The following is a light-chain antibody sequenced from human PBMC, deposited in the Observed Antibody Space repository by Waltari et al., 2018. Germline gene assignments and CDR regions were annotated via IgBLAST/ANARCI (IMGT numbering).Light chain of an antibody. J-gene: IGLJ2*01. CDR3: CSYAGSFTVI. CDR2: GVS. V-gene: IGLV2-23*02. CDR1: SSDVGSYNL. Sequence: QSTLTQPASVSGSPGQSITISCTGTSSDVGSYNLVSWFQQHPGKAPKLMIYGVSKRPAGVSTRFSGSKSGNTASLTIYGLQDEDEADYHCCSYAGSFTVIFGGGTKLTVL.